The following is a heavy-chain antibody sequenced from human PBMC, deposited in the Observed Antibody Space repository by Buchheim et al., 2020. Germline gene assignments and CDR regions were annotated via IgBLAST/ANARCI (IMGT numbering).Heavy chain of an antibody. J-gene: IGHJ4*02. CDR3: ARYIFGVIGSSHFDY. CDR2: IDYSGST. CDR1: GGSISSGGYF. Sequence: QVQLQESGPGLVKPSQTLSLTCTVSGGSISSGGYFWGWIRQHPGKGLEWIGHIDYSGSTYYNPSLKSRVTLSADTSKNHFSLKLGSVTAADTAVYYCARYIFGVIGSSHFDYWGQGS. D-gene: IGHD3-3*01. V-gene: IGHV4-31*03.